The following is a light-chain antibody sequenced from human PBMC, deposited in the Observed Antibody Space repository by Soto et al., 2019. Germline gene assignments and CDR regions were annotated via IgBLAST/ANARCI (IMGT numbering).Light chain of an antibody. CDR3: TSYAGSNIWV. CDR2: EVS. CDR1: SSDVGAYKY. Sequence: QSALTQPPSASGSAGQSVTISCTGSSSDVGAYKYVSWYQQYPGKAPKLLIYEVSRRPSGVPDRFSGSKSGNTASLTVSGLQAEDESDYYCTSYAGSNIWVFGGGTKVTV. V-gene: IGLV2-8*01. J-gene: IGLJ3*02.